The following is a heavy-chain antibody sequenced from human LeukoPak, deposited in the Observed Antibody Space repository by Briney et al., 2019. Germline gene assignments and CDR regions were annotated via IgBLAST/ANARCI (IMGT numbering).Heavy chain of an antibody. CDR2: ISYDGSNK. Sequence: GGSLRLSCVVSGFTFSSYGMHWVRQAPGKGLEWVAVISYDGSNKYYADSVKGRFTISRDNSKNTLYLQMNSLRAEDTAVYYCANGAVAGIDYWGQGTLVTVSS. CDR1: GFTFSSYG. D-gene: IGHD6-19*01. J-gene: IGHJ4*02. CDR3: ANGAVAGIDY. V-gene: IGHV3-30*18.